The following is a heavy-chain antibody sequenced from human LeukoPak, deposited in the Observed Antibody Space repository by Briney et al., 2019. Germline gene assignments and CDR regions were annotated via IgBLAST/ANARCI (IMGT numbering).Heavy chain of an antibody. CDR1: GFTFSSYE. CDR3: AREGYSYGYDY. J-gene: IGHJ4*02. D-gene: IGHD5-18*01. CDR2: ISSSGSTI. V-gene: IGHV3-48*03. Sequence: GGSLRLSCAASGFTFSSYEMNWVRQAPGKGLEWVSYISSSGSTIYYADSVKGRFTISRDNAKNSLYLQMNGLRAEDTAVYYCAREGYSYGYDYWGQGTLVTVSS.